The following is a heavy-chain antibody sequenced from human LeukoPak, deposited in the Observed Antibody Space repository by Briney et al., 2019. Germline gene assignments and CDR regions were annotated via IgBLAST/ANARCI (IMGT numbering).Heavy chain of an antibody. V-gene: IGHV1-2*06. D-gene: IGHD2-8*01. Sequence: GASVKVSCRVSGYTFTGHIMHWVRQAPGQGLEWMGRINPNSGDTKFAQKFQGRVTLTRDTSISTAYMEMSSLTSDDTAVYYCARGNGPENSWGQGTLVIVSS. J-gene: IGHJ5*01. CDR1: GYTFTGHI. CDR2: INPNSGDT. CDR3: ARGNGPENS.